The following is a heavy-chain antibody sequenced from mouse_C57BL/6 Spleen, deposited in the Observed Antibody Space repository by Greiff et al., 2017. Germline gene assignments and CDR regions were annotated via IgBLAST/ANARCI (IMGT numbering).Heavy chain of an antibody. D-gene: IGHD2-10*02. CDR1: GYTFTDYE. Sequence: QVQLQQSGAELVRPGASVTLSCTASGYTFTDYEMHWVKQTPVHGLEWIGAIDPETGGTAYNQKFKGKAILTADKASSTAYMELRSLTSEDSAVYYGTRRRVYGNPFAYWGQGTLVTVSA. CDR3: TRRRVYGNPFAY. V-gene: IGHV1-15*01. J-gene: IGHJ3*01. CDR2: IDPETGGT.